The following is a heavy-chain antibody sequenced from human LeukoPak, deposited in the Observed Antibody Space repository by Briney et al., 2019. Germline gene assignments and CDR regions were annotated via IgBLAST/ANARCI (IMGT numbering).Heavy chain of an antibody. CDR3: AKEGRSLQTY. CDR2: ITEDGTET. J-gene: IGHJ4*02. D-gene: IGHD5-24*01. Sequence: PGGSLRLSCAASGFMFSSNWMSWVRLAPGKGLEWVANITEDGTETYYVDSVKGRFTISRDNAKNSLYLQMNSLRVEDTAVYYCAKEGRSLQTYWGQGTLVTVSS. CDR1: GFMFSSNW. V-gene: IGHV3-7*03.